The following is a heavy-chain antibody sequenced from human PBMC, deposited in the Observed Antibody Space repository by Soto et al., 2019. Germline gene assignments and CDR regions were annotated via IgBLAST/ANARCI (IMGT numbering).Heavy chain of an antibody. CDR3: ARESGVVAVAATLYYYYGMDV. D-gene: IGHD2-15*01. V-gene: IGHV1-69*13. CDR2: IIPIFGTA. J-gene: IGHJ6*02. Sequence: SVKVSCKASGGTFSSYAISWVRQAPGQGLEWMGGIIPIFGTANYAQKFQGRVTITADESTSTAYMELSSLRSEDTAVYYCARESGVVAVAATLYYYYGMDVWGQGTTVTVSS. CDR1: GGTFSSYA.